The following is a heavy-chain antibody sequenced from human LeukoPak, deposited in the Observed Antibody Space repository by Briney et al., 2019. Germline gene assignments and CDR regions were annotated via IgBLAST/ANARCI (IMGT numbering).Heavy chain of an antibody. V-gene: IGHV4-59*11. Sequence: SETLSLTCTVSGGSISSHYWSWVRQPPGKGLEWIGYIYYSGNTNYNPSLKSRATISVDTSKNQFSLNLTSVTAADTAVYYCARGSGWYYYWGQGTLVTVSS. CDR1: GGSISSHY. J-gene: IGHJ4*02. CDR2: IYYSGNT. CDR3: ARGSGWYYY. D-gene: IGHD6-19*01.